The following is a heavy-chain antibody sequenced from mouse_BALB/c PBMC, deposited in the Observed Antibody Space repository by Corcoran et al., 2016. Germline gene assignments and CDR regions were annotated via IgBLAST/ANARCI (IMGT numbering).Heavy chain of an antibody. CDR3: ARWDWYLDV. V-gene: IGHV14-3*02. Sequence: EVQLQPSGAELVKPGASVKLSCTASGFNIKDTYMHWVKQRPEQGLEWIGRIDPANGNTKYDPKFQGKATITADTSSNTAYLQLSSLTSEDTAVDYCARWDWYLDVWGAGTAVTVSS. J-gene: IGHJ1*01. CDR1: GFNIKDTY. CDR2: IDPANGNT.